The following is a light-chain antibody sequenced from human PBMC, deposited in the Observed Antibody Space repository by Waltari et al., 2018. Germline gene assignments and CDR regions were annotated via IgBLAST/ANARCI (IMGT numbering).Light chain of an antibody. CDR3: QQSYSTWT. CDR2: AAS. V-gene: IGKV1-39*01. CDR1: QNINSF. Sequence: DIQMTQSPSSLSASVGDRVTITCPAGQNINSFLHWYQQHPGRAPKLLIYAASSLHSGVPSRFSGSGSGTDYTLTISSLQPEDFATYYCQQSYSTWTSGHGTKVEI. J-gene: IGKJ1*01.